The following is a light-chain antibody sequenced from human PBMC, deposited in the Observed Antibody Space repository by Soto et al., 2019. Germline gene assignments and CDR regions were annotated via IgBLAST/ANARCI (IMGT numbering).Light chain of an antibody. Sequence: QLVLTQPASVSGSPGQSITISCTGTSSDVGSYNLVSWYQQHPGKAPKLMIYEVSKRPSGVSNRFSGSKSGNTASLTISGLQAEDEADYYCCSYAGSRAVVFGGGTKLTVL. CDR2: EVS. J-gene: IGLJ2*01. CDR1: SSDVGSYNL. CDR3: CSYAGSRAVV. V-gene: IGLV2-23*02.